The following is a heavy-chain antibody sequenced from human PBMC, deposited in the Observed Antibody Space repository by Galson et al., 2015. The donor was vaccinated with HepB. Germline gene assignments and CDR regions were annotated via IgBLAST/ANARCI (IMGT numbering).Heavy chain of an antibody. CDR1: GFSFSSYS. D-gene: IGHD6-6*01. J-gene: IGHJ4*02. V-gene: IGHV3-21*01. CDR3: ARSIPYSSSDDS. CDR2: MSSSGGHI. Sequence: SLRLSCAASGFSFSSYSMNWLRQAPGKGLEWVSSMSSSGGHIYYADSVQGRFTISRDNAKNSLYLQMNCLRAEDTAVYYCARSIPYSSSDDSWGQGTLVIVSS.